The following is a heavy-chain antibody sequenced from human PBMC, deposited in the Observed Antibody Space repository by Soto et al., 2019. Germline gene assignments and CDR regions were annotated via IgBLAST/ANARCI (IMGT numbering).Heavy chain of an antibody. J-gene: IGHJ4*02. CDR1: AGTFRNYP. CDR3: ARGPLVVLNYFES. V-gene: IGHV1-69*02. CDR2: IFPLTDIP. Sequence: QVQLVQSGTEVKKPGSSVKVSCKASAGTFRNYPINWVRQAPGQGLEWMGSIFPLTDIPDYEQNFQARLTISADKSTSTAYMELSSLTSDDTAMYFCARGPLVVLNYFESWGQGTLVTVSS.